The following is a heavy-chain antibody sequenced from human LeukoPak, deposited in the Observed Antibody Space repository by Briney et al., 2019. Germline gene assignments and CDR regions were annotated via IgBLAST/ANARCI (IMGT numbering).Heavy chain of an antibody. D-gene: IGHD6-13*01. J-gene: IGHJ5*02. CDR1: GFKFDDYG. CDR3: ARETIAAAGKAFDP. V-gene: IGHV3-20*04. CDR2: INLNGGSR. Sequence: GGSLRLSCAASGFKFDDYGMSWVRQAPGKGLKWVSGINLNGGSRGYADSVKGRFTISRDNAKSSLYLQMNSLRAEDTAVYYCARETIAAAGKAFDPWGQGTLVTVSS.